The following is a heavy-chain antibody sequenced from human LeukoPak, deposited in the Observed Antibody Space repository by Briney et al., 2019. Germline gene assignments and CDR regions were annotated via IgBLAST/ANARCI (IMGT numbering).Heavy chain of an antibody. J-gene: IGHJ6*03. V-gene: IGHV3-33*01. Sequence: PGRSLRLSCAASGFTFSSYGMHWVRQAPGKGLEWVAVIWYDGSNKYYADSVKGRFTISRDNSKNTLYLQMNSLRAEDTAVYYCARATIVIAAAPAPRYYMDVWGKGTTVTVSS. CDR1: GFTFSSYG. CDR3: ARATIVIAAAPAPRYYMDV. D-gene: IGHD6-13*01. CDR2: IWYDGSNK.